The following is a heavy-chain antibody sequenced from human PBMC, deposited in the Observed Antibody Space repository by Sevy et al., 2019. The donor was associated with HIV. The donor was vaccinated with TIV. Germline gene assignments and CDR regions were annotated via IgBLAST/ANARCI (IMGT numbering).Heavy chain of an antibody. V-gene: IGHV3-30*02. D-gene: IGHD3-16*01. CDR3: VKEGGGGGGDH. J-gene: IGHJ4*02. CDR2: IQYDGSNK. CDR1: GFSFSSYG. Sequence: GGSLRLSCAASGFSFSSYGMHWVRQAPGKGLEWMSYIQYDGSNKDYGDSVKGRFTISRDNSKNTLYLQMNSPRVEDTAVFYCVKEGGGGGGDHWGQGTLVTVSS.